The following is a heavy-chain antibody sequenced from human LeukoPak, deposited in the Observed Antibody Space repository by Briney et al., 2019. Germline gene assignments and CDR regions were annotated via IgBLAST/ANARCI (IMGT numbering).Heavy chain of an antibody. CDR2: ISSSGSTI. CDR3: ARVWYSGSYPVNY. J-gene: IGHJ4*02. CDR1: GFTFSDYY. V-gene: IGHV3-11*01. D-gene: IGHD1-26*01. Sequence: GGSLRLSCAASGFTFSDYYMSWIRQAPGKGLEWVSYISSSGSTIHQADSVKGRFTITRDNAKDSLYLQMNSLRAEDTAVYYCARVWYSGSYPVNYWGQGTLVTVSS.